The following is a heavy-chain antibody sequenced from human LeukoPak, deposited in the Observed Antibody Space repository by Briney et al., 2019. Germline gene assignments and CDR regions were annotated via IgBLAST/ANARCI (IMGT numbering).Heavy chain of an antibody. D-gene: IGHD3-9*01. J-gene: IGHJ6*02. CDR1: GGSISSYY. CDR3: ARGRYDILTGYHYYYGMDV. V-gene: IGHV4-59*01. CDR2: IYYSGST. Sequence: SETLSLTCTVSGGSISSYYWSWVRQPLGKGLEWIGYIYYSGSTNYNPSLKSRVTISVDTSKNQFSLKLSSVTAADTAVYYCARGRYDILTGYHYYYGMDVWGQGTTVTVSS.